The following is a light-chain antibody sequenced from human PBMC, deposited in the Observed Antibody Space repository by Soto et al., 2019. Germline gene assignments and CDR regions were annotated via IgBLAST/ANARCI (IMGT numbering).Light chain of an antibody. Sequence: EIVMTQSPATLSVPVGERVTLSCRASQSVSSNLAWYQQKPGQAPRLLIYDASSRATGIPDRFSGGGSGTDFTLTISRLEPEDFAVYYCQQFSSYPLTFGGGTKVDIK. CDR1: QSVSSN. CDR2: DAS. CDR3: QQFSSYPLT. J-gene: IGKJ4*01. V-gene: IGKV3-20*01.